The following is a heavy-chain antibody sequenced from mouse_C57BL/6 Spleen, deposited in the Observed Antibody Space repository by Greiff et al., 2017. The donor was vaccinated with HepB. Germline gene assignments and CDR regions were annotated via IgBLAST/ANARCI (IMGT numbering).Heavy chain of an antibody. Sequence: VQLQQSGADLARPVASVKMSCKASGYTFTGYTMHWVKQRPERGLEWIGSINPSSGYTKYNQKFKDKATLTADKSSSTAYMQLSSLTSEDSAVYYCAGDVGAWFAYWGQGTLVTVSA. V-gene: IGHV1-4*01. CDR1: GYTFTGYT. CDR2: INPSSGYT. J-gene: IGHJ3*01. CDR3: AGDVGAWFAY.